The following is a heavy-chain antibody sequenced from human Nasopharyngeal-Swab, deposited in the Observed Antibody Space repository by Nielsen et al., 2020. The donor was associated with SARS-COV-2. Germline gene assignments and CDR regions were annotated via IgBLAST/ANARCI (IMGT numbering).Heavy chain of an antibody. CDR1: GFTFSSYA. V-gene: IGHV3-30-3*01. D-gene: IGHD2-15*01. CDR3: ARESGGGGAFDI. Sequence: SLKISCAASGFTFSSYAMHWVRQAPGKGLEWVAVISYDGSNKYYADSVKGRFTISRDNSKNTLYLQMNSLRAEDTAVYYCARESGGGGAFDIWGQGTMVTVSS. CDR2: ISYDGSNK. J-gene: IGHJ3*02.